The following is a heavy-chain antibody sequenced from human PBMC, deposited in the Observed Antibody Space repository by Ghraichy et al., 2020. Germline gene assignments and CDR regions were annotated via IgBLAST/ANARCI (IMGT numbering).Heavy chain of an antibody. CDR1: GFTFRRHY. Sequence: GGSLRLSCVASGFTFRRHYMTWVRQAPGKGLEWVANIKQDGSETFYVDSLRGRFTISRDNAKNSLYLQMNSLRADDTAIYYCARESVLTDMGDHASDIWGQGTMVTVSS. V-gene: IGHV3-7*03. CDR2: IKQDGSET. D-gene: IGHD3-9*01. CDR3: ARESVLTDMGDHASDI. J-gene: IGHJ3*02.